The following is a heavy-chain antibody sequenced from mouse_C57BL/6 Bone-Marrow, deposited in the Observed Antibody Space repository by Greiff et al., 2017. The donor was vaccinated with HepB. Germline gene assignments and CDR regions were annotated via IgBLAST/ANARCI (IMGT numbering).Heavy chain of an antibody. J-gene: IGHJ4*01. CDR2: IDPSDSYT. D-gene: IGHD2-4*01. Sequence: VQLQQPGAELVMPGASVKLSCKASGYTFTSYWMHWVKQRPGQGLEWIGEIDPSDSYTNYTQKFKGKSTLTVDKSSSTAYMLLISLTSEDSAVYYCARWVAYDYALNYAMDYWGQGTSVTVSS. CDR3: ARWVAYDYALNYAMDY. V-gene: IGHV1-69*01. CDR1: GYTFTSYW.